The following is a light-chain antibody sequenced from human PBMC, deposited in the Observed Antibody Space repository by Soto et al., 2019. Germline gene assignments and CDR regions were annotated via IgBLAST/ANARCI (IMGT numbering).Light chain of an antibody. CDR1: QSVSSY. V-gene: IGKV3-11*01. J-gene: IGKJ4*01. CDR3: QQRSNT. CDR2: DAS. Sequence: EIVLTQSPATLSLSPGERATLSCRASQSVSSYLAWYQQKPGQAPRLLIYDASNRATGIPARFSGSGSGTDFTLTISSLEPEDCAVYYCQQRSNTFGGGTKVEIK.